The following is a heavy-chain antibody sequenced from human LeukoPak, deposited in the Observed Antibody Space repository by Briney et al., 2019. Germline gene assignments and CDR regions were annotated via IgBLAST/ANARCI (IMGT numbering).Heavy chain of an antibody. J-gene: IGHJ2*01. CDR1: GTSMSGYY. D-gene: IGHD3-16*01. V-gene: IGHV4-59*01. CDR3: ARRGGRTRGFWYFDL. CDR2: TFSSGAT. Sequence: LSETLSLTCIVPGTSMSGYYWTWIRQPPGKGLEWIGHTFSSGATTYNPSLKSRVTISVDTSKNQFSLNLSSVTAADTAVYYCARRGGRTRGFWYFDLWGRGTLVTVSS.